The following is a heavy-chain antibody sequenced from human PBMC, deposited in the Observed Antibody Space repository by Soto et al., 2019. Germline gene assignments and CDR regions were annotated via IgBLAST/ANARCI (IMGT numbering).Heavy chain of an antibody. CDR2: IIPIFGTA. CDR3: ARAARAYCGGDCYSDFDY. J-gene: IGHJ4*02. Sequence: ASVKVSCKASGGTFSSYAINWVRQAPGQGLEWMGGIIPIFGTANYAQKFQGRVTITADESTSTAYMELSSLRSEDTAVYYCARAARAYCGGDCYSDFDYWGQGTLVTVSS. D-gene: IGHD2-21*02. CDR1: GGTFSSYA. V-gene: IGHV1-69*13.